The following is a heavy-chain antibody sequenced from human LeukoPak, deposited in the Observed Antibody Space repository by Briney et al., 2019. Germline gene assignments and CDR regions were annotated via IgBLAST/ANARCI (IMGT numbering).Heavy chain of an antibody. Sequence: PSETLSLTCAVYGGSFSGYYWSWIRQPPGKGLEWIGEINHSGSTNYNPSLKSRVTISVDTSKNQFSLNLNSVTAADTAVYYCARRKGTHSGSYYWFDPWGQGTLVTVSS. CDR3: ARRKGTHSGSYYWFDP. CDR1: GGSFSGYY. V-gene: IGHV4-34*01. CDR2: INHSGST. D-gene: IGHD1-26*01. J-gene: IGHJ5*02.